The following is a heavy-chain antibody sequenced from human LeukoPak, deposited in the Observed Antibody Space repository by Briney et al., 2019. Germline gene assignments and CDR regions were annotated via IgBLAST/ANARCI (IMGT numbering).Heavy chain of an antibody. D-gene: IGHD1/OR15-1a*01. CDR3: ARDRGAGGTDY. V-gene: IGHV4-59*12. J-gene: IGHJ4*02. CDR2: IYYSGST. CDR1: GGSISSYY. Sequence: SETLSLTCTVSGGSISSYYWSWIRQPPGKGLEWIGYIYYSGSTNYNPSLKSRITMSVDTSKNHFSLKLSSVTAADTAVYYCARDRGAGGTDYWGQGTLVTVSS.